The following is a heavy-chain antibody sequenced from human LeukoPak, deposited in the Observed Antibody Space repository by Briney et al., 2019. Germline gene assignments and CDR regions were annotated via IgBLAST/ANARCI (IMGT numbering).Heavy chain of an antibody. CDR1: GGSISSSSYY. CDR3: ARSETYYYYYMDV. D-gene: IGHD1-14*01. V-gene: IGHV4-61*01. CDR2: IYYSGST. J-gene: IGHJ6*03. Sequence: SETLSLTCTVSGGSISSSSYYWSWIRQPPGKGLEWIGYIYYSGSTNYNPSLKSRVTISVDTSKNQFSLKLSSVTAADTAVYYCARSETYYYYYMDVWGKGTTVTVSS.